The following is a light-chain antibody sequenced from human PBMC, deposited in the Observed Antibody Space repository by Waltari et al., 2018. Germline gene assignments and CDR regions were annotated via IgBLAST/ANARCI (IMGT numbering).Light chain of an antibody. V-gene: IGKV1-39*01. Sequence: DTQMTQSPSSLSASVGDRVTITCRASQSVSSYVNWYQQKLGKAPKLLIYAASSLQSGVPSRFSGSGSGTDFTLTISSLQPEDFATYYCQQTYSSPPEYTFCQGTKLEIK. CDR2: AAS. J-gene: IGKJ2*01. CDR3: QQTYSSPPEYT. CDR1: QSVSSY.